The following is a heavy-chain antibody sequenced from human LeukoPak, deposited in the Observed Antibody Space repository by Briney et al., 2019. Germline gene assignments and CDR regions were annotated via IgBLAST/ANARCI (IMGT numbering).Heavy chain of an antibody. D-gene: IGHD4-17*01. J-gene: IGHJ6*02. CDR2: MNPNSGNT. CDR3: AIPNTVTKKYGMDV. V-gene: IGHV1-8*02. Sequence: GSVKVSCKASGGTFSSYAISWVRQAPGQGLEWMGWMNPNSGNTGYAQKFQGRVTMTRNTSISTAYMELSSLRSEDTAVYYCAIPNTVTKKYGMDVWGQGTTVTVSS. CDR1: GGTFSSYA.